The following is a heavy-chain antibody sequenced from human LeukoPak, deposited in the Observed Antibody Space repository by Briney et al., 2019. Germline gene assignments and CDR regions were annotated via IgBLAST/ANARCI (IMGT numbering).Heavy chain of an antibody. V-gene: IGHV4-59*08. CDR1: GGSISSYY. CDR2: IYYSGST. J-gene: IGHJ4*02. CDR3: ARHGRGGSYYASDY. Sequence: SETLSLTCTVSGGSISSYYWSWIRQPPGKGLEWIGYIYYSGSTNYNPSLKSRVTISVDTSKNQFSLKLSSVTAADTAVYYCARHGRGGSYYASDYWGQGTLVTVSS. D-gene: IGHD1-26*01.